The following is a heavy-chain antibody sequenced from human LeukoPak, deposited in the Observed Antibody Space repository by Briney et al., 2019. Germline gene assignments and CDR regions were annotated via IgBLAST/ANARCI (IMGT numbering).Heavy chain of an antibody. CDR2: INAGNGNT. CDR1: GYTFTSYA. V-gene: IGHV1-3*01. J-gene: IGHJ4*02. D-gene: IGHD2-2*01. Sequence: GASVKVSCKASGYTFTSYAMHWVRQAPGQRLEWMGWINAGNGNTKYSQKFQGRVTITRDTSASTAYMELSSLRSEDTAVYYCARSRGYCSSTSCPPFRPAVYYFDYWGQGTLVTASS. CDR3: ARSRGYCSSTSCPPFRPAVYYFDY.